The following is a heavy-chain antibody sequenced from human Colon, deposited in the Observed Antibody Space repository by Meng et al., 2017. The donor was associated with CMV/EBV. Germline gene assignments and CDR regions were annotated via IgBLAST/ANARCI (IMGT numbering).Heavy chain of an antibody. CDR2: IYSDGTT. D-gene: IGHD2-15*01. J-gene: IGHJ4*02. V-gene: IGHV4-4*07. CDR1: GGSINNYS. Sequence: QGQLPEAGPGLVKPSEPLSLTCTVPGGSINNYSWNWIRQPAGKGLEWIGRIYSDGTTNYNPSLRSRVSMSVDTSKNQFSLKLTSATAADTAVYYCARDWGYCSGDTCHSHFDYWGQGTLVTVSS. CDR3: ARDWGYCSGDTCHSHFDY.